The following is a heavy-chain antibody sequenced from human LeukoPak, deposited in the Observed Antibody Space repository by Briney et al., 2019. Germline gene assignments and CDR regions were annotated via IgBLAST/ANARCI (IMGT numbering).Heavy chain of an antibody. J-gene: IGHJ5*02. D-gene: IGHD6-19*01. CDR2: IIPIFGTA. Sequence: SVKVSCKASGGTFSRYAISWVRQAPGQGLEWMGGIIPIFGTANYAQKFQGRVTITADESTSTAYMELSSLRSEDTAVYYCAREEDAVAANWSDPWGQGTLLTVS. CDR3: AREEDAVAANWSDP. CDR1: GGTFSRYA. V-gene: IGHV1-69*13.